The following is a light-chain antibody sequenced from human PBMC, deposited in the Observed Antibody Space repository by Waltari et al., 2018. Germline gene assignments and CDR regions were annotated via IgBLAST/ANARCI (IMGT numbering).Light chain of an antibody. J-gene: IGKJ2*01. CDR3: QQYNSYSYT. CDR2: KAS. Sequence: DIQMTQSPSTLSASVGDRVNITCRASQSISSWLAWYQHKPGKAPKILIYKASSLKNAVPSRFSGSGSGTEFTLTISSLQPDDFATYYCQQYNSYSYTFGQGTKLGIK. CDR1: QSISSW. V-gene: IGKV1-5*03.